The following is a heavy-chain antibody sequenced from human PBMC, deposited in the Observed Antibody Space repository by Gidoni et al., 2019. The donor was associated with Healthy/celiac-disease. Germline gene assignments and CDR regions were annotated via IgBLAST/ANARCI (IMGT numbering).Heavy chain of an antibody. CDR1: GFTFSSYS. D-gene: IGHD4-17*01. V-gene: IGHV3-21*01. CDR2: ISSSSSYI. Sequence: EVQLVESGGGLVKPGGSLRLSCAASGFTFSSYSMNWVRQAPGKGLEWVSSISSSSSYIYYADSVKGRFTISRDNAKNSLYLQMNSLRAEDTAVYYCARDRDYGDYPPYYYYYYGMDVWGQGTTVTVSS. CDR3: ARDRDYGDYPPYYYYYYGMDV. J-gene: IGHJ6*02.